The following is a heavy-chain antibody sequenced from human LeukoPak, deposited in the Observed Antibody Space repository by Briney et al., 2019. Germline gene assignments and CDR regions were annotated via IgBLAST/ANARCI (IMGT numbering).Heavy chain of an antibody. CDR1: GFTVSSNY. Sequence: PGGSLRLSCAASGFTVSSNYMSWVRQAPGKGLEWVSVIYSGGSTYYAASVKGRFTISRENSKNTLYIQMNSLRAEDTAVYYCARGALYGDYVLDYWGQGTLVTVSS. J-gene: IGHJ4*02. CDR2: IYSGGST. CDR3: ARGALYGDYVLDY. V-gene: IGHV3-53*01. D-gene: IGHD4-17*01.